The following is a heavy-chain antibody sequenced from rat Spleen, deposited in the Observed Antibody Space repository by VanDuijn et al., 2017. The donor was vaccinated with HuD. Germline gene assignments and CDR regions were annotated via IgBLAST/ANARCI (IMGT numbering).Heavy chain of an antibody. CDR2: ISYEGSGT. J-gene: IGHJ2*01. CDR3: TTDTFYDGTYYPGGFDY. Sequence: EVQLVESGGGLVQPGRSLKLSCVASGFTFINYGMAWVRQAPTRGLEWVASISYEGSGTYYGDSVKGRFTISRHNAKNTLYLQLDSLRSEDTATYYCTTDTFYDGTYYPGGFDYWGQGVMVTVSS. D-gene: IGHD1-12*02. CDR1: GFTFINYG. V-gene: IGHV5-29*01.